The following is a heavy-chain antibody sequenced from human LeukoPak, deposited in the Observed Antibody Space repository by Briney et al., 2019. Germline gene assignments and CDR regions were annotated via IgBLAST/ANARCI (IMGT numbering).Heavy chain of an antibody. CDR2: ISSNGGST. CDR3: ARETTRDYDFWSGYYKDRYFDY. D-gene: IGHD3-3*01. CDR1: GFTFSSYW. J-gene: IGHJ4*02. V-gene: IGHV3-64*01. Sequence: GGSLRLSCAASGFTFSSYWMNWVRQAPGKGLEYVSAISSNGGSTYYANSVKGRFTISRDNSKNTLYLQMGSLRAEDMAVYYCARETTRDYDFWSGYYKDRYFDYWGQGTLVTVSS.